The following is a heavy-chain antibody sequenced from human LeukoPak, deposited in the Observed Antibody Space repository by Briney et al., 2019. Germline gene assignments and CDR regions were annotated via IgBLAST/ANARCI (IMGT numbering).Heavy chain of an antibody. CDR3: ARDLSGWYQSDAFDI. CDR2: IYYSGST. D-gene: IGHD6-19*01. Sequence: PSETLSLTCTVSAGSISSSSYYWGWIRRPPGKGLERIGSIYYSGSTYYNPSLKSRVTISVDTSKNQFSLKLSSVTAADTAVYYCARDLSGWYQSDAFDIWGQGTMLTVSS. CDR1: AGSISSSSYY. V-gene: IGHV4-39*02. J-gene: IGHJ3*02.